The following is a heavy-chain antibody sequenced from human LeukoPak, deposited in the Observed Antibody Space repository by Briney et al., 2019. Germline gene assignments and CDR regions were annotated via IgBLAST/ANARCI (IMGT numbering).Heavy chain of an antibody. CDR2: INPNSGGT. CDR3: ARGRLYGDYESYFDY. CDR1: GYTFTGYY. Sequence: ASVKVSCKASGYTFTGYYMHWVRQAPGQGLEWMGWINPNSGGTNYAQKLQGRVTMTRDTSISTAYMDLSRLRSDDTAVYYCARGRLYGDYESYFDYWGQGTLVTASS. D-gene: IGHD4-17*01. J-gene: IGHJ4*02. V-gene: IGHV1-2*02.